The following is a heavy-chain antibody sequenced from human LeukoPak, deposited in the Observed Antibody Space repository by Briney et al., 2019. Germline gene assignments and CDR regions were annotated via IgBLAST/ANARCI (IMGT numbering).Heavy chain of an antibody. CDR3: ATYGAESRADAFDI. Sequence: GGSLRLSCAASGFTFSSYFMNWVRQAPGKGLEWVSSIDGTSGYIYYADSVKGRFTISRDNAKNSLYLQMNSLRAEDTAVYYCATYGAESRADAFDIWGQGTMVTVSP. J-gene: IGHJ3*02. CDR1: GFTFSSYF. V-gene: IGHV3-21*01. CDR2: IDGTSGYI. D-gene: IGHD4-17*01.